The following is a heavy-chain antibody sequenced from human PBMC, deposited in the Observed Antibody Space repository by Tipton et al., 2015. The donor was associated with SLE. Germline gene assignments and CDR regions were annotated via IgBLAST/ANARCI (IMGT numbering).Heavy chain of an antibody. J-gene: IGHJ2*01. V-gene: IGHV3-33*06. CDR2: IWYDGSNK. CDR1: GFTFSSYG. Sequence: SLRLSCAASGFTFSSYGMHWVRQAPGKGLEWVAVIWYDGSNKYYADSVKGRFTISRDSSKNTLYLQMNSLRAEDTAVYYCAKGTAAARPGWYFDLWGRGTLVTVSS. CDR3: AKGTAAARPGWYFDL. D-gene: IGHD6-25*01.